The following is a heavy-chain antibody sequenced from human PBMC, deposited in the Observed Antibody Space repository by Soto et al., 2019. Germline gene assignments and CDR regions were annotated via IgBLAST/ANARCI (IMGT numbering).Heavy chain of an antibody. V-gene: IGHV4-39*01. D-gene: IGHD1-20*01. CDR1: GGSISSSSYY. Sequence: SETLSLTCTVSGGSISSSSYYWGWIRQPPGKGLEWIGSIYYSGSTYYNPSLKSRVTISVDTSKNQFSLKLSSVTAADTAVYYCARSKYNWKGGDYYYYGMDVWGQGTTVTVSS. CDR2: IYYSGST. CDR3: ARSKYNWKGGDYYYYGMDV. J-gene: IGHJ6*02.